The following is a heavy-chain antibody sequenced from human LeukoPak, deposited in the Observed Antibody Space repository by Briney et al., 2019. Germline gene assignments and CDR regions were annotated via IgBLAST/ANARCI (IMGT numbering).Heavy chain of an antibody. CDR2: IKSKNVGGTT. CDR1: GFTFNNAW. CDR3: TSHAAFDP. Sequence: TGGSLRLSCAASGFTFNNAWMNWVRQAPGKGLEWVGRIKSKNVGGTTDYAAPVKGRFTISRDDSKNTVYLQMNSLKIEDTAVYYCTSHAAFDPWGQGALVTVSS. V-gene: IGHV3-15*01. J-gene: IGHJ5*02.